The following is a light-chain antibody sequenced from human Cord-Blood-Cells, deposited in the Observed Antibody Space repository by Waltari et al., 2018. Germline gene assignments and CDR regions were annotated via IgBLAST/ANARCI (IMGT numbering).Light chain of an antibody. V-gene: IGLV2-11*01. Sequence: QSALTQPRSVSGSPGQSVTISCTGTSSDVGGYNYVSWYQQHPGKAPKLMLYDVSKRPSGVPDSFSGAKSGNTASLTISGLQAEDEADYDCCSYAGSYTVVFGGGTKLTVL. J-gene: IGLJ2*01. CDR3: CSYAGSYTVV. CDR2: DVS. CDR1: SSDVGGYNY.